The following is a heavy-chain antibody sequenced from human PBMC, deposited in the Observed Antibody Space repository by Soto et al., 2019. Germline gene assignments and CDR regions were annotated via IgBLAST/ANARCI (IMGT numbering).Heavy chain of an antibody. D-gene: IGHD2-21*01. V-gene: IGHV1-69*06. J-gene: IGHJ4*02. CDR3: TKDGDSADYGY. CDR1: GDTFAGNA. Sequence: QVHLVQSGPEVKRPGSSVKVSCKASGDTFAGNAIPWVRKAPGQGLEWMGGIIPMFPTTNYAQKSKGRLTIYADKSTGTAYMEMTSLRSEDTAVYYCTKDGDSADYGYWGQGTLVTVSS. CDR2: IIPMFPTT.